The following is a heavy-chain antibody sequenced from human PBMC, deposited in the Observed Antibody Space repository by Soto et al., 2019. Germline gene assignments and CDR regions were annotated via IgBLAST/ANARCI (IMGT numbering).Heavy chain of an antibody. J-gene: IGHJ4*02. D-gene: IGHD6-13*01. Sequence: QVQLVESEGGVVQPGRSLRLSCAASGFTFSSYGMHWVRQAPGKGLEWVAVISYDGSNKYYADSVKGRFTISRDNSKNTLYLQMNSLRAEDTAVYYCAKDTSSWYEEEYYFDYWGQGTLVTVSS. CDR1: GFTFSSYG. CDR3: AKDTSSWYEEEYYFDY. CDR2: ISYDGSNK. V-gene: IGHV3-30*18.